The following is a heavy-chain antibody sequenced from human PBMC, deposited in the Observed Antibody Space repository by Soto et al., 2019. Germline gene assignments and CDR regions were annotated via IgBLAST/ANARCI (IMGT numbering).Heavy chain of an antibody. Sequence: GGSLRLSCAASGFTFSSYAMSWVRQAPGKGLEWVSAISGSGGSTYYADSVKGRFTISRDNSKNTLYLQMNSLRAEDTAVYYCVNGSPVVVVPAADRNWFDPWGQGTLVTVSS. D-gene: IGHD2-2*01. CDR3: VNGSPVVVVPAADRNWFDP. CDR2: ISGSGGST. J-gene: IGHJ5*02. V-gene: IGHV3-23*01. CDR1: GFTFSSYA.